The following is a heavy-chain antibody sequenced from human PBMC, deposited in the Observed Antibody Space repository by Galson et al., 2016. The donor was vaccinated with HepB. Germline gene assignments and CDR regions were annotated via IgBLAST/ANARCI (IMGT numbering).Heavy chain of an antibody. CDR3: ASDYYDSRGAYAMDV. Sequence: TLSLTCDVSGGSISSGGYFWIWIRQPPGKGLEWIGYIYHSGGTYYNPSLKSRVTISLDRSKNQFSLNLTSLTAADTAVYYCASDYYDSRGAYAMDVWGQGTTVICSS. CDR1: GGSISSGGYF. J-gene: IGHJ6*02. D-gene: IGHD3-22*01. CDR2: IYHSGGT. V-gene: IGHV4-30-2*01.